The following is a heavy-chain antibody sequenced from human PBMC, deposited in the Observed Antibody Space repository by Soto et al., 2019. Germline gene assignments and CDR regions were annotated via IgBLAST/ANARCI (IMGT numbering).Heavy chain of an antibody. J-gene: IGHJ6*02. CDR3: ARPYCSRTNCPPYYYYDGLNV. Sequence: QVQLVESGGGVVQPGKSLRLSCAASGFILGDYALHWVRQAPGKGLEWLAVISFDGNHKYYADSVKGRFTISRDNSQNILSLKMHSLRAEDTAVYCCARPYCSRTNCPPYYYYDGLNVWGQGTTVTVSS. CDR1: GFILGDYA. D-gene: IGHD2-2*01. CDR2: ISFDGNHK. V-gene: IGHV3-30*17.